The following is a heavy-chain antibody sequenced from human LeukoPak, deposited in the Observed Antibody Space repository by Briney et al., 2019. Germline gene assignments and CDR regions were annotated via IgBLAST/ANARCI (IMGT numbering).Heavy chain of an antibody. CDR1: GFTFSSYW. V-gene: IGHV3-30*18. Sequence: PGGSLRLSCAASGFTFSSYWMHWVRQAPGKGLEWVAVISYDGSNKYYADSVKGRFTISRDNSKNTLYLQMNSLRAEDTAVYYCAKDSSSFQIDYWGQGTLVTVSS. J-gene: IGHJ4*02. D-gene: IGHD6-6*01. CDR2: ISYDGSNK. CDR3: AKDSSSFQIDY.